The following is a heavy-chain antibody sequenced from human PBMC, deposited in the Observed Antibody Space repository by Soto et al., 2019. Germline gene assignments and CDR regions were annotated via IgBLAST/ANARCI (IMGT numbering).Heavy chain of an antibody. J-gene: IGHJ5*02. Sequence: QVQLQESGPGLVKPSQTLSLTCTVSGGSISSGGYYWNWIRQHPGKGLEWIGYIYYSGNTYYNPSLQGRVSISVDTSKIQFYLKLHSVTAADTAVYYCARSVCPWGQGTLVTVSS. V-gene: IGHV4-31*03. CDR2: IYYSGNT. CDR1: GGSISSGGYY. CDR3: ARSVCP.